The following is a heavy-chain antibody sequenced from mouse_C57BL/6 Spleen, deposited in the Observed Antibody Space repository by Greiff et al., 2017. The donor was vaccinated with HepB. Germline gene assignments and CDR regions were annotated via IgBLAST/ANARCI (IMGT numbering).Heavy chain of an antibody. CDR1: GYAFSSYW. J-gene: IGHJ1*03. CDR3: AREHGSSPSYWYFDV. CDR2: IYPGDGDT. D-gene: IGHD1-1*01. V-gene: IGHV1-80*01. Sequence: QVQLQQSGAELVKPGASVKISCKASGYAFSSYWMYWVKQRPGKGLEWIGQIYPGDGDTNYNGKFKGKATLTADKSSSTAYMQLSSLTSEDSAVYFCAREHGSSPSYWYFDVWGTGTTVTVSS.